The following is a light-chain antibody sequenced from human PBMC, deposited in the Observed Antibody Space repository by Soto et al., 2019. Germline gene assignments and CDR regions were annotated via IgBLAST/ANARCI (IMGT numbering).Light chain of an antibody. V-gene: IGKV3-20*01. CDR1: QSVSGSY. J-gene: IGKJ2*01. Sequence: EIVLTQSPGTLSLSPGEGATLSCRASQSVSGSYLAWYQQKPGQAPRLLIYGASSRATNIPDRFSGSGSGTDFTLTISRLDPEDFAVYYCQQYGSSPYTFGQGTKLEIK. CDR2: GAS. CDR3: QQYGSSPYT.